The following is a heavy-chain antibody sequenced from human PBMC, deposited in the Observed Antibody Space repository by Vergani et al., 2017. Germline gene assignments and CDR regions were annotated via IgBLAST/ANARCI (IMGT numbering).Heavy chain of an antibody. CDR1: GGSISSGGYS. D-gene: IGHD3-10*01. V-gene: IGHV4-30-2*01. CDR3: ARGGYGSGSYSDFDY. Sequence: QVQLQQWGAGLLKPSQTLSLTCAVSGGSISSGGYSWSWIRQPPGKGLEWIGYIYHSGSTYYNPSLKSRVTISVDRSKNQFSLKLSSVTAADTAVYYCARGGYGSGSYSDFDYWGQGTLVTVSS. CDR2: IYHSGST. J-gene: IGHJ4*02.